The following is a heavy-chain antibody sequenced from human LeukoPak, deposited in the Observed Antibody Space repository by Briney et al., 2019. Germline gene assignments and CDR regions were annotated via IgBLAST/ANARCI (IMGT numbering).Heavy chain of an antibody. V-gene: IGHV4-59*01. D-gene: IGHD5-24*01. Sequence: PSETLSLTCTVSGGSISSYYWSWIRQPPGKGVEWIGYIYYSGSTNYNPSLKSRVTISVDTSKNQYSLKLSSVTAADTAVYYCARGRRDGGRRSLYDGMDVWGQGTTVTVSS. J-gene: IGHJ6*02. CDR3: ARGRRDGGRRSLYDGMDV. CDR2: IYYSGST. CDR1: GGSISSYY.